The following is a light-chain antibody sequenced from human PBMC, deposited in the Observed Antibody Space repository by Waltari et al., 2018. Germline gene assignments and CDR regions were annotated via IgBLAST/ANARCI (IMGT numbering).Light chain of an antibody. Sequence: SYELTQPPSVSVSPGQTARITCTGDALPQQYVYWYQQKTGQAPGLVIYQDSERPSGIPERFSGSTSGTTGTLTISGVQAEDEADYYCQSADSSDTYVLFGGGTKVTVL. J-gene: IGLJ3*02. CDR1: ALPQQY. CDR2: QDS. CDR3: QSADSSDTYVL. V-gene: IGLV3-25*03.